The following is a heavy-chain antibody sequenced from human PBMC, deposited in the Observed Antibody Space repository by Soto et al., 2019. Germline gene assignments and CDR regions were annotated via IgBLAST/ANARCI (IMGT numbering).Heavy chain of an antibody. J-gene: IGHJ4*02. CDR1: GFTFNSYG. D-gene: IGHD6-13*01. V-gene: IGHV3-30*18. Sequence: GGSTRLSCAASGFTFNSYGMHWVRQAPGKGLEWVAVISYDGSNKYYADSVKGRFTISRDNSKNTLYLQMNSLRAEDTAVYYCAKDLVPGAAAGTKYYFDYWGQGTLVTVSS. CDR3: AKDLVPGAAAGTKYYFDY. CDR2: ISYDGSNK.